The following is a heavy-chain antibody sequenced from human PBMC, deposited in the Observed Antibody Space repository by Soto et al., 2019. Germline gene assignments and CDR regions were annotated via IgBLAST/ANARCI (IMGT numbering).Heavy chain of an antibody. CDR1: GGSISSYY. J-gene: IGHJ4*02. CDR3: ARDRRDGYNYVPFDY. Sequence: PSETLSLTCTVSGGSISSYYWSWIRQPPGKGLEWIGYIYYSGSTNYNPSLKSRVTISVDTSKNQFSLKLSSVTAADTAVYYCARDRRDGYNYVPFDYWGQGTLVTVSS. CDR2: IYYSGST. D-gene: IGHD5-12*01. V-gene: IGHV4-59*01.